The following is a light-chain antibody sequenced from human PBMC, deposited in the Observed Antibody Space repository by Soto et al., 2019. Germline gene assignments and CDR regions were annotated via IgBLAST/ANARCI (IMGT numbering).Light chain of an antibody. CDR3: QQSHRSPWT. CDR1: QSISSS. Sequence: DIQMTQSPSSLSASVGDRVTITCRASQSISSSLNWYQQRPGRALNLLIYAASSLQSGVPSRFSGSGSGTDFPLTISSLQPEDFATYYCQQSHRSPWTFGQGTKVEIK. V-gene: IGKV1-39*01. CDR2: AAS. J-gene: IGKJ1*01.